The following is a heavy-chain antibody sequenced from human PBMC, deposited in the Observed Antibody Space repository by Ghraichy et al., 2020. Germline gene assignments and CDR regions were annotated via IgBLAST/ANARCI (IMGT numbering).Heavy chain of an antibody. J-gene: IGHJ6*02. V-gene: IGHV5-51*01. D-gene: IGHD3-10*01. CDR2: IYPGDSDG. CDR1: GYSFITHR. CDR3: GREAYYYAYGMDV. Sequence: GESLNISCKGIGYSFITHRIGWVRQKPGKGLEWMGIIYPGDSDGTYGPSFQGQVTISVDKSINTAYLQWSSLKASDTAIYYCGREAYYYAYGMDVWGQGTAVTVSS.